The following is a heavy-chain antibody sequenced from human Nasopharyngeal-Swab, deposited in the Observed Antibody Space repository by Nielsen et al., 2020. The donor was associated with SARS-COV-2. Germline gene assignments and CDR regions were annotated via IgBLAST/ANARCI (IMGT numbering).Heavy chain of an antibody. Sequence: LKISCAASGFTFSGYYMSWIRQAPGKGLEWVSYISSSGSTIYYADSVKGRFTISRDNAKNSLYLQMNSLRAEDTAVYYCARNSASWYSPAENYFDYWGQGTLVTVSS. CDR1: GFTFSGYY. CDR3: ARNSASWYSPAENYFDY. CDR2: ISSSGSTI. V-gene: IGHV3-11*01. D-gene: IGHD6-13*01. J-gene: IGHJ4*02.